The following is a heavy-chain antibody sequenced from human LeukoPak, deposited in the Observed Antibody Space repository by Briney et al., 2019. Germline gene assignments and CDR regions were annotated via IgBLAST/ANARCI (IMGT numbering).Heavy chain of an antibody. J-gene: IGHJ3*01. CDR2: VNPSSGST. D-gene: IGHD6-19*01. CDR1: GYTFTSYF. V-gene: IGHV1-46*01. Sequence: ASVKVSCKASGYTFTSYFLHWVRQAPGQGLDWMGMVNPSSGSTNYAQKFQGRVTITTDTSTRTVYMELSSLRSEDSAMYYCARIGVTDSGWRYEAFDFWGQGTLVTVSS. CDR3: ARIGVTDSGWRYEAFDF.